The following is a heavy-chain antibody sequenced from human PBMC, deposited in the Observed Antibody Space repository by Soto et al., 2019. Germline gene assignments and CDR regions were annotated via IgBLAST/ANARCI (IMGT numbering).Heavy chain of an antibody. CDR1: GYTFTGYY. CDR2: INPNSGGT. CDR3: ARKLGYSSRWYFFDY. D-gene: IGHD6-13*01. V-gene: IGHV1-2*02. J-gene: IGHJ4*02. Sequence: ASVQVSCKASGYTFTGYYMHWLRQAPLQGLEWMGWINPNSGGTNYAQKFQGRVTMTRDTSISIAYMELSRLRSDDTAGYYCARKLGYSSRWYFFDYWGQGTLVTVSS.